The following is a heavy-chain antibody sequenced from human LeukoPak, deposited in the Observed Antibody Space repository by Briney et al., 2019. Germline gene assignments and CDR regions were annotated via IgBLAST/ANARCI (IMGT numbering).Heavy chain of an antibody. J-gene: IGHJ1*01. CDR3: ARGGVAVVHH. V-gene: IGHV4-34*01. CDR1: GGSFSGYY. Sequence: PSETLSLTCAVYGGSFSGYYWSWIRQPPGKGLEWIGEINHSGSTNYNPSLKSRVTISVDTSKNQFSLKLSSVTAADTAVYYCARGGVAVVHHWGQGTLVTVSS. CDR2: INHSGST. D-gene: IGHD2-2*01.